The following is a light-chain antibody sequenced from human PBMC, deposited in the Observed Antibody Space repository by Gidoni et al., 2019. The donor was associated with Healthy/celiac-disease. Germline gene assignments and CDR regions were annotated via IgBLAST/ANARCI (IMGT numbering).Light chain of an antibody. CDR2: AAS. V-gene: IGKV1-39*01. CDR3: QQSYSTPQT. Sequence: DIQMTQSPSSLSASVGDRVTITCRASQSISSYLNWYQQKPGKAPTLLIYAASSLQSGVPSRFSGSGSGTDFTLTISSLQPEDFATDYCQQSYSTPQTFGQGTKLEIK. J-gene: IGKJ2*01. CDR1: QSISSY.